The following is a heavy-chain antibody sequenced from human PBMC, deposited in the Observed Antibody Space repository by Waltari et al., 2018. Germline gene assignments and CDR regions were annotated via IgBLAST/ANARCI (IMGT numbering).Heavy chain of an antibody. J-gene: IGHJ4*02. V-gene: IGHV3-48*03. CDR2: ISSSGSTI. CDR1: GFTFSSYE. CDR3: ARGGYYDSSDDRGPFDY. D-gene: IGHD3-22*01. Sequence: EVQLVESGGGLVQPGGSLRLSCAASGFTFSSYEMNWVRQAPGKGLEWVSYISSSGSTIYYADSVKGRFTISRDNAKNSLYLQMNSLRAEDTAVYYCARGGYYDSSDDRGPFDYWGQGTLVTVSS.